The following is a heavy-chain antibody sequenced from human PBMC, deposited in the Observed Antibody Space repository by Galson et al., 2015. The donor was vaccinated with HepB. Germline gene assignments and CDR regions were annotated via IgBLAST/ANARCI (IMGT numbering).Heavy chain of an antibody. Sequence: QSGAEVKKPGESLKISCKGSGYRFTDYWIGWVRQVPGKGLEWMGIIYPGDSDTRYSPSFQAQVTISADKSISTAYLRWSSLKASDTAMYYCARSKARYYYGSGSYPPFEYWGQGTLVTVSS. J-gene: IGHJ4*02. CDR3: ARSKARYYYGSGSYPPFEY. CDR2: IYPGDSDT. CDR1: GYRFTDYW. V-gene: IGHV5-51*01. D-gene: IGHD3-10*01.